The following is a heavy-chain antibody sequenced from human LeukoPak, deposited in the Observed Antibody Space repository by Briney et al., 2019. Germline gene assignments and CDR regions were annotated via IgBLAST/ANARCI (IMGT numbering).Heavy chain of an antibody. Sequence: ASVKVSCKASGYTFTGYYMHWVRQAPGQGLEWMGWINPNSGGTNYAQKFQGRVTMTRDTSISTAYMELNRLRPDDTAVYYCARVMVRGVIIDAFDIWGQGTMVTVSS. J-gene: IGHJ3*02. V-gene: IGHV1-2*02. CDR2: INPNSGGT. CDR3: ARVMVRGVIIDAFDI. CDR1: GYTFTGYY. D-gene: IGHD3-10*01.